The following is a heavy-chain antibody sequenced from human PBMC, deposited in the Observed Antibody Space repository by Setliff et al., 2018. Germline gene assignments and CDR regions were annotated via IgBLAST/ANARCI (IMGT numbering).Heavy chain of an antibody. J-gene: IGHJ4*02. CDR1: GYTFTDDY. D-gene: IGHD5-18*01. CDR3: AFRRGYIYGLDN. V-gene: IGHV1-69-2*01. CDR2: IDPEDGKT. Sequence: VKVSCKASGYTFTDDYMYWVKQAPGKGLEWMGRIDPEDGKTVYAEKFQGRVIISADTSVDTVYLEIDSLRSEDTAVYYCAFRRGYIYGLDNWGQGTLVTVSS.